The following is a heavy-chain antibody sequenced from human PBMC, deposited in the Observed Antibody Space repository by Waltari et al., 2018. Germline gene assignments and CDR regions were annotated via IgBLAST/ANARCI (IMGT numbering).Heavy chain of an antibody. J-gene: IGHJ4*02. V-gene: IGHV4-38-2*02. CDR1: GYSIGSGYY. CDR3: AREVDCSGGTCYSGTFGY. CDR2: FHYSGNT. D-gene: IGHD2-15*01. Sequence: VQLQESGPGLVKPSETLSLTCAVSGYSIGSGYYWGWIRQPPGKGLEWIGSFHYSGNTYYKQSLRNRATISVDTPKNHFSLKLNSVTAADTAMYYCAREVDCSGGTCYSGTFGYWGRGSLVAVSS.